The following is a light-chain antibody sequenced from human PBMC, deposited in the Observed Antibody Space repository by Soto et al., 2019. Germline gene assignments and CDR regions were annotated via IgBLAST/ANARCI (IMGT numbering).Light chain of an antibody. CDR3: SSDTSSSTLV. Sequence: QSVLTQPASVSGSPGQSITISCTGTSSDVGGYNYVSWYQQHPGKAPKLMIYDVRNRPSGVSNRFSGSKSGNTASLTISGLQAEDEADYYCSSDTSSSTLVFGGGTKLTVL. CDR1: SSDVGGYNY. J-gene: IGLJ2*01. V-gene: IGLV2-14*01. CDR2: DVR.